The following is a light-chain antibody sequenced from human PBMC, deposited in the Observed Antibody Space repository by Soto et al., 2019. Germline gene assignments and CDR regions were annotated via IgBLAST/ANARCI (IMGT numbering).Light chain of an antibody. CDR2: VAS. CDR3: QQLNSYPIT. J-gene: IGKJ5*01. V-gene: IGKV1-9*01. Sequence: DIQLTQSPSFLSASVGDRVTITCRARQGISSHLAWYQQQPGKAPKLLIYVASTLQSGVTSRFSGSGSGTEFTLTISGLQPEDFASYYCQQLNSYPITVGQGTRLEIK. CDR1: QGISSH.